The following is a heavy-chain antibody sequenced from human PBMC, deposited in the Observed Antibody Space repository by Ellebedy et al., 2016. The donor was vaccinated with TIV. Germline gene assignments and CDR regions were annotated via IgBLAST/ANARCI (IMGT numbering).Heavy chain of an antibody. D-gene: IGHD3-10*01. V-gene: IGHV4-31*03. CDR2: NYKGGDT. J-gene: IGHJ4*02. CDR3: ARGDGSGSYYR. CDR1: GASITSGGYY. Sequence: SETLSLTXSVSGASITSGGYYWSWIRQHPGKGLEWIGHNYKGGDTYYNLSLKSRVVISMDTSKNQFSLKVISVTAADTAVYYCARGDGSGSYYRWGQGTLVTVSS.